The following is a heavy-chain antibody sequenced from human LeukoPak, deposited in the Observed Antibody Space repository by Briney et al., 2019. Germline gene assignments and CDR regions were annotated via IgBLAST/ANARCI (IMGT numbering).Heavy chain of an antibody. CDR2: INPNSGGT. D-gene: IGHD2-2*02. CDR3: ALTAPYCSSTSCYTAAVVDY. J-gene: IGHJ4*02. Sequence: ASVKVSCKASGYTFTGYYMNWVRQAPGQGLEWMGRINPNSGGTNYAQKFQGRVTMTRDTSISTAYMELSRLRSDDTAVYYCALTAPYCSSTSCYTAAVVDYWGQGTLVTVSS. V-gene: IGHV1-2*06. CDR1: GYTFTGYY.